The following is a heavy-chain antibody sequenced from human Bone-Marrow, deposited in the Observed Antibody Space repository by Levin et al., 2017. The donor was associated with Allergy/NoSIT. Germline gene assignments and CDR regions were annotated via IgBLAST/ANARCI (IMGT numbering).Heavy chain of an antibody. D-gene: IGHD1-26*01. J-gene: IGHJ5*02. V-gene: IGHV3-7*01. Sequence: GGSLRLSCAASGFTFSSSWMSWVRQAPGKGLEWLANIKTDGSETYYVDSVKGRFTISRDNSKNSLYLQMNSLRLEDSAVYYCAKDWEFGFDPWGQGTLVTVSS. CDR2: IKTDGSET. CDR3: AKDWEFGFDP. CDR1: GFTFSSSW.